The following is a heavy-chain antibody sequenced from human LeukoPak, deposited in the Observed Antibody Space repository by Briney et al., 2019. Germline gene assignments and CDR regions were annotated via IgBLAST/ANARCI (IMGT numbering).Heavy chain of an antibody. CDR2: ISSSSSTI. J-gene: IGHJ5*02. V-gene: IGHV3-48*01. Sequence: SGGSLRLSCAASGFTFSSYSMNWVRQAPGKGLEWVSYISSSSSTIYYADSVKGRFTISRDNAKNSLYLQMNSLRAEDTAVYYCASGAEGYVFDPWGRGTLATVSS. CDR3: ASGAEGYVFDP. D-gene: IGHD5-12*01. CDR1: GFTFSSYS.